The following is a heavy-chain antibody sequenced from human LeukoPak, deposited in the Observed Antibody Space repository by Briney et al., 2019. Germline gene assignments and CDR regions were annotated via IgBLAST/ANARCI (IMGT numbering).Heavy chain of an antibody. V-gene: IGHV3-11*04. D-gene: IGHD4-17*01. CDR2: ISSSSSTI. CDR3: ARQKSTVTTGAYYYYMDV. CDR1: GFIFSDYY. J-gene: IGHJ6*03. Sequence: GGSLRLSCTTSGFIFSDYYMSWIRQAPGKGLEWVSYISSSSSTIYYADSVKGRFTISRDNAKNSLYLQMNSLRAEDTAVYYCARQKSTVTTGAYYYYMDVWGKGTTVTVSS.